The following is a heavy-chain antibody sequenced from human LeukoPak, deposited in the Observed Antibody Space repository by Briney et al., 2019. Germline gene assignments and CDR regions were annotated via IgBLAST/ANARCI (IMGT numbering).Heavy chain of an antibody. CDR2: ISSSSSYI. V-gene: IGHV3-21*01. CDR3: ARDTVLVAGTGGIDY. D-gene: IGHD6-19*01. Sequence: PGGSLRLSCAASGFTFSSYSMNWVRQAPGKGLEWVSSISSSSSYIYYADSVKGRFTISRDNAKTSLYLQRNSQRAEETAVYYCARDTVLVAGTGGIDYWGEGTVVTVPS. J-gene: IGHJ4*02. CDR1: GFTFSSYS.